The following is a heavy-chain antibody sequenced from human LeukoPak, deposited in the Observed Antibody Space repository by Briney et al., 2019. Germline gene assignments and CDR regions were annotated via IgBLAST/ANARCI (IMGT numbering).Heavy chain of an antibody. Sequence: GGSLRLSCAASGFTFSNAWMSWVRQAPGKGLEWVGRIRSKTDGGTTDYAAPVKGRFTISRDDSKDTLYLQMNSLKTEDTAFYYCTTGGSPYSSGWYVYGYWGQGALVTVSS. D-gene: IGHD6-19*01. V-gene: IGHV3-15*01. CDR1: GFTFSNAW. CDR3: TTGGSPYSSGWYVYGY. CDR2: IRSKTDGGTT. J-gene: IGHJ4*02.